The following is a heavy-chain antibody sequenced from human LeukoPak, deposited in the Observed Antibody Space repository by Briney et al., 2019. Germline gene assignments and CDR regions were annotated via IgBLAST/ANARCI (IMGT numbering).Heavy chain of an antibody. CDR1: GFTFSSYG. V-gene: IGHV3-33*08. J-gene: IGHJ4*02. Sequence: GGSLRLSCAASGFTFSSYGMHWVRQAPGKGLEWVAVIWYDGSNKYYADSVKGRFTISRDNSKSTLYLQMNSLRAEDTAVYYCARDRNRYNWNDTDDYYFDYWGQGTLVTVSS. D-gene: IGHD1-20*01. CDR2: IWYDGSNK. CDR3: ARDRNRYNWNDTDDYYFDY.